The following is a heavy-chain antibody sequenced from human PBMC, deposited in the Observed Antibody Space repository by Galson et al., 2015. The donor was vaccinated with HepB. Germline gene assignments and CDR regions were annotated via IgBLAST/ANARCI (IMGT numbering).Heavy chain of an antibody. D-gene: IGHD1-26*01. CDR1: GYTFTSYG. V-gene: IGHV1-18*01. CDR3: AIVGESTNY. Sequence: SVKVSCKASGYTFTSYGITWVRQAPGQGLEWMGWISTYNGDTNYAQRLQGRVTMTTDTFTSTAFMELRSLRSDDTAVYYCAIVGESTNYWGQGTQVTVSS. CDR2: ISTYNGDT. J-gene: IGHJ4*02.